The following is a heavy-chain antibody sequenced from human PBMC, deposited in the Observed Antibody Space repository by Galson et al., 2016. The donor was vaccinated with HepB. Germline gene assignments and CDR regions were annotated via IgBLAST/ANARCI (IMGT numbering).Heavy chain of an antibody. Sequence: LRLPCAASGFRFSRYAMQWVRQAPGKGLEWVAAIPYDGRNKYHADSVRGRFTISRDNSKNTLYLQMDSLRAEDTAVYYCALNWNCDSWGQGTLVTVSS. CDR3: ALNWNCDS. D-gene: IGHD1-1*01. J-gene: IGHJ4*02. CDR1: GFRFSRYA. CDR2: IPYDGRNK. V-gene: IGHV3-30*04.